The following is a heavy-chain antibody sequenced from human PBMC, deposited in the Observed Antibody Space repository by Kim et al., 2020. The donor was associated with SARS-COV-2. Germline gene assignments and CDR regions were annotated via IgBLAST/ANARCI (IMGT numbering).Heavy chain of an antibody. D-gene: IGHD3-22*01. CDR2: ITWNSGSL. Sequence: GGFLRLSCAASGFTFDDYAMHWVRQVPGKGLEWVSGITWNSGSLGYADSVRGRFTISRDNAKNSLFLQMNNLRVEDTAFYFCAKDIGTYYDTGAYFDHWGQGALVTVSS. J-gene: IGHJ4*02. CDR1: GFTFDDYA. V-gene: IGHV3-9*01. CDR3: AKDIGTYYDTGAYFDH.